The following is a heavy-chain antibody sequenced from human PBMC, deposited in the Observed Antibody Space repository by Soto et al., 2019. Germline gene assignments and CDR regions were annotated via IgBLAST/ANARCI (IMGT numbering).Heavy chain of an antibody. V-gene: IGHV1-69*01. D-gene: IGHD3-22*01. CDR3: ARGGSGYVWFNEF. CDR1: GGLFSSYA. Sequence: QEQLVQSGAEVKKSGSSVKVSCKDTGGLFSSYAVSWVRQAPGQGLEWMGGIIPVFDTVYYAQKFQGRVTITADESTNTAYMELSSLRSEDTAMYYFARGGSGYVWFNEFWGQGILVTVSS. CDR2: IIPVFDTV. J-gene: IGHJ4*02.